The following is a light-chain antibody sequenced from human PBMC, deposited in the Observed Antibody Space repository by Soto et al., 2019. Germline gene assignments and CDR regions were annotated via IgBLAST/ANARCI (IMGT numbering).Light chain of an antibody. CDR2: DAS. Sequence: EIVLTQSPATLSLSPGERATLSCRASQTVGRSLAWYQQKPGQAPRLLISDASNRATGIPARFSGSGSGTDFTLTISSLESEDFAIYYCQQRSNWPLTFGRGTRLEIK. J-gene: IGKJ5*01. CDR1: QTVGRS. V-gene: IGKV3-11*01. CDR3: QQRSNWPLT.